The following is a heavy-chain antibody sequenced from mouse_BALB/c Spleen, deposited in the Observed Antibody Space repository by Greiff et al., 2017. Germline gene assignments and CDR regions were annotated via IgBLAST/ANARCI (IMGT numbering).Heavy chain of an antibody. CDR3: ARDYYDGAMDY. J-gene: IGHJ4*01. CDR2: IWAGGST. Sequence: VKLMESGPGLVAPSQTLSITCTVSGFSLTSYGVHWVRQPPGKGLEWLGVIWAGGSTNYNSALISRLTISKDNSKSQVFLQMNSLQTDDTAMYYCARDYYDGAMDYWGQGTSVTVSS. V-gene: IGHV2-9*02. D-gene: IGHD1-1*01. CDR1: GFSLTSYG.